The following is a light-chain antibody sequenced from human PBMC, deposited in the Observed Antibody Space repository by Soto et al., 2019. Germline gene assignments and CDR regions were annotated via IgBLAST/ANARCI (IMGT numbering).Light chain of an antibody. V-gene: IGKV1-5*03. CDR3: QQYNDYST. CDR1: QTISSW. CDR2: KAS. J-gene: IGKJ1*01. Sequence: DIQMTQSPSTLSASVGDRVTITCRASQTISSWLAWYQQKPGKAHKLLIYKASSLESGVPSRFSGSGSGTEFTLTISSLQPDDFATYYCQQYNDYSTFGQGTKVEIK.